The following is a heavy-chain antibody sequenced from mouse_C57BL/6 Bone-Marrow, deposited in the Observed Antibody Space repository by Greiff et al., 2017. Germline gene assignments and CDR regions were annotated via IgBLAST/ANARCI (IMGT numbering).Heavy chain of an antibody. Sequence: EVQGVESGGDLVKPGGSLKLSCAASGFTFSSYGMSWVRQTPDKRLEWVATISSGGSYTYYPDSVKGRFTISRDNAKNTLYLQMSSLKSEDTAMYYCARRNYSNPAWFAYWGQGTLVTVSA. D-gene: IGHD2-5*01. J-gene: IGHJ3*01. CDR3: ARRNYSNPAWFAY. CDR1: GFTFSSYG. V-gene: IGHV5-6*01. CDR2: ISSGGSYT.